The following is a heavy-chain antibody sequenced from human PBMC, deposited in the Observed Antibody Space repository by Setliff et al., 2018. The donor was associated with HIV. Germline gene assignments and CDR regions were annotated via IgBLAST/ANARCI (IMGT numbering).Heavy chain of an antibody. CDR1: GVSISSSHW. CDR3: ARALGYCSSSACYPKRFDS. CDR2: IYHSGIS. D-gene: IGHD2-2*01. V-gene: IGHV4-4*02. J-gene: IGHJ4*02. Sequence: SETLSLTCAVSGVSISSSHWWSWVRQPPGKGLEWIGEIYHSGISNYTPSLKSRVTISVDKSKSQFSLKLSSVTAADTAVYFCARALGYCSSSACYPKRFDSWGQGTLVTVS.